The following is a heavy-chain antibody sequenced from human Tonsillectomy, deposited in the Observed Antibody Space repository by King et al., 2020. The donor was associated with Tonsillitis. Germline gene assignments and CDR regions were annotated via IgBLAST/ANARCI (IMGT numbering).Heavy chain of an antibody. V-gene: IGHV3-15*01. CDR3: TTRDTYYVYGMDV. D-gene: IGHD5-18*01. CDR1: GFTFSNAW. Sequence: VQLVESGGGLVKPGGSLRLSCAASGFTFSNAWMSWVRQAPGKGLEWVGRIKSKTDGGTTDYAAPVKGRFTISRDDSKNTLYLQMNSLKNEDTAVYYCTTRDTYYVYGMDVWGQGTTVTVSS. CDR2: IKSKTDGGTT. J-gene: IGHJ6*02.